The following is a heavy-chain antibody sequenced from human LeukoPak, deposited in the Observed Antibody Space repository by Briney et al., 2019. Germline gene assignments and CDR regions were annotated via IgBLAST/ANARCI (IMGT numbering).Heavy chain of an antibody. CDR1: GFTFSTYT. D-gene: IGHD1-26*01. Sequence: GGCLRLSCAASGFTFSTYTMNWVRQAPGKGLEWVSSISSGSSYIYYADSVKGRFTISRGNANNSLYLQMNSLRADDTAVYYCARVGGGSYSSDFWGQGTLVTVSS. V-gene: IGHV3-21*01. CDR3: ARVGGGSYSSDF. CDR2: ISSGSSYI. J-gene: IGHJ4*02.